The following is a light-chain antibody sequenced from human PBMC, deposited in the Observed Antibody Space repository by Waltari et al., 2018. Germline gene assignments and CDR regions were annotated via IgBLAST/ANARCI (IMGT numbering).Light chain of an antibody. CDR1: QSVSSN. V-gene: IGKV3-15*01. CDR2: GAS. Sequence: EIVMTQSPAALSVSPGERATLSCRASQSVSSNLAWYLHKPGQPPRLLISGASTRATGVPARFSGSGSGTEFTLTISSLQSEDSAIYYCQQYNTWPPSTFGQGTKLEIK. CDR3: QQYNTWPPST. J-gene: IGKJ2*02.